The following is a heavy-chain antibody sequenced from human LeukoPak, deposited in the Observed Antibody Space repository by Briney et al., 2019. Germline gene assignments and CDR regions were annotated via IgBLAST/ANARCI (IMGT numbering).Heavy chain of an antibody. CDR2: ISYDGSTK. Sequence: GGSLRLSCAASGFTFSSYGMHWVRQAPGKGLEWVAVISYDGSTKYYVDSVKGRFTISRDNSKNTLYLQMNSLRTEDTAVYYCAVAPEHGVDVWGQGTTVTVSS. CDR1: GFTFSSYG. J-gene: IGHJ6*02. CDR3: AVAPEHGVDV. V-gene: IGHV3-30*03.